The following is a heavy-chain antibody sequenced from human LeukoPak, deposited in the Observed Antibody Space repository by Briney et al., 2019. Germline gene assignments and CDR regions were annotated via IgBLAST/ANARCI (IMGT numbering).Heavy chain of an antibody. D-gene: IGHD2-2*01. CDR2: IYTSGRT. V-gene: IGHV4-4*07. CDR3: ARVEGIVVVPAAMWSLELNWFDP. J-gene: IGHJ5*02. CDR1: GGSISSYY. Sequence: SETLSLTCTVSGGSISSYYWSWIRQPAGRGLECIGRIYTSGRTSYNPSLKSRVIMSVDTSKNQFSLKLSSVTAADTAVYYCARVEGIVVVPAAMWSLELNWFDPWGQGTLVTVSS.